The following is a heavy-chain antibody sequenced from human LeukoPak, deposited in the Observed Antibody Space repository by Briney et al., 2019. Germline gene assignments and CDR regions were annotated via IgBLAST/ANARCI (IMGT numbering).Heavy chain of an antibody. CDR1: GGSISSGGYY. CDR3: SVVTATDYYYYYYMDV. Sequence: PSETLSLTCTASGGSISSGGYYWSWNRPHPGKGLEWIGYIYYSGSTYYNPSLKSRVTISVDTSKNQFSLKLSSVTAADTAVYYCSVVTATDYYYYYYMDVWGKGTTVTVSS. J-gene: IGHJ6*03. V-gene: IGHV4-31*03. CDR2: IYYSGST. D-gene: IGHD2-21*02.